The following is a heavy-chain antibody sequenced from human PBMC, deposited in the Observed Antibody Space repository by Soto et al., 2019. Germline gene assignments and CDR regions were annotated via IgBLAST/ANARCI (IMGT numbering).Heavy chain of an antibody. CDR1: GFTFSSYE. V-gene: IGHV3-48*03. CDR2: ISISASTI. Sequence: PGGSLRLSFAASGFTFSSYEMNWVRQAPGKGLEWIAYISISASTIYYADSVKGRFTISRDNAKNSLHLQMNSLRADDTAVYYCARDSNTNEQFDYWGHGPLVTVSS. CDR3: ARDSNTNEQFDY. D-gene: IGHD2-2*01. J-gene: IGHJ4*01.